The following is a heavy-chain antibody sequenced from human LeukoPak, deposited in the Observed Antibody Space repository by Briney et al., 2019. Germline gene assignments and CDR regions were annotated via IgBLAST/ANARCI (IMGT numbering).Heavy chain of an antibody. J-gene: IGHJ4*02. CDR2: IYPGDSDT. D-gene: IGHD3-10*01. V-gene: IGHV5-51*01. CDR3: ARRSSGVTYYYGSGGTYYFDY. Sequence: GESLKISCKGSGYSFTSYWIGWVRQMPGKGLEWMGIIYPGDSDTRHSPSFQGQVTISADKSISTAYLQWSSLKASDTAMYYCARRSSGVTYYYGSGGTYYFDYWGQGTLVTVSS. CDR1: GYSFTSYW.